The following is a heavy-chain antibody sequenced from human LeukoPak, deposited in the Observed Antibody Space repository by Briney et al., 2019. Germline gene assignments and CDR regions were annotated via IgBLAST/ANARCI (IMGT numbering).Heavy chain of an antibody. V-gene: IGHV3-7*01. Sequence: GGSLRLSCAASGFSFSNYAMSWVRQAPGKGLEWVGNIKQDGSEKYYVDSVKGRFTISRDNAKNSLYLQMNSLRVEDTAIYYCASHYGSGSYYKGWGQGTLVTVSS. CDR2: IKQDGSEK. J-gene: IGHJ4*02. D-gene: IGHD3-10*01. CDR1: GFSFSNYA. CDR3: ASHYGSGSYYKG.